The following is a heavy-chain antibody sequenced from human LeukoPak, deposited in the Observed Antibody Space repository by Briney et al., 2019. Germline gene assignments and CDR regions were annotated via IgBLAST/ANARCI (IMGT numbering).Heavy chain of an antibody. CDR2: IYPGDSDT. D-gene: IGHD3-22*01. J-gene: IGHJ3*02. V-gene: IGHV5-51*01. CDR3: ARPLVPIVDSSGYYAFDI. CDR1: GYSFTSYW. Sequence: GESLKISCKGSGYSFTSYWVGWVRQMPGKGLEWMGIIYPGDSDTRYSPSFQGQVTISADKSISTAYLQWSSLKASDTAMYYCARPLVPIVDSSGYYAFDIWGQGTMVTVSS.